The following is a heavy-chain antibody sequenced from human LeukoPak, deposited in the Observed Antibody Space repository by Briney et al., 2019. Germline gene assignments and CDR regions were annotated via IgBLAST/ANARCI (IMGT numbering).Heavy chain of an antibody. CDR1: GFTFSTYA. V-gene: IGHV3-21*01. D-gene: IGHD6-6*01. CDR3: ARFGLIGQLAAFDP. CDR2: ISSSSSYI. J-gene: IGHJ5*02. Sequence: GGSLRLSCAASGFTFSTYAMSWVRQAPGKGLEWVSSISSSSSYIYYADSVKGRFTISRDNAKNSLYLQMNSPRAEDTAVYYCARFGLIGQLAAFDPWGQGTLVTVSS.